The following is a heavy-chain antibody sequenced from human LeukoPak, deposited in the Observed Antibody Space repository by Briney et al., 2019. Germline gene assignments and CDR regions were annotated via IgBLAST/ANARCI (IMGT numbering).Heavy chain of an antibody. V-gene: IGHV5-51*01. CDR2: IYPGDSDT. Sequence: NLGESLKISCKGSGYSFTSYWIAWVRQMPGKGLEWMGIIYPGDSDTRYSPSFQGQVTISADRSISTAYLQWSSLKASDTAIYYCARVLTDMVDYLYFYYMDVWGKGTPVTISS. D-gene: IGHD3-10*01. CDR3: ARVLTDMVDYLYFYYMDV. CDR1: GYSFTSYW. J-gene: IGHJ6*03.